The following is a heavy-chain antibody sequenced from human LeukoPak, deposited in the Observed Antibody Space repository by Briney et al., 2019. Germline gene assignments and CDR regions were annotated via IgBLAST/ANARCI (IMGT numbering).Heavy chain of an antibody. Sequence: GGSLRLSCAASGFTFSSDWMHWVRQAPGKGLEWVSSISSSGSHMYYADSVKGRFTISRDNAKNSLYLQMNSLRAEDTAVYYCARLTFGGVIGFDYWGQGTLVTVSS. CDR3: ARLTFGGVIGFDY. V-gene: IGHV3-21*01. J-gene: IGHJ4*02. D-gene: IGHD3-16*02. CDR2: ISSSGSHM. CDR1: GFTFSSDW.